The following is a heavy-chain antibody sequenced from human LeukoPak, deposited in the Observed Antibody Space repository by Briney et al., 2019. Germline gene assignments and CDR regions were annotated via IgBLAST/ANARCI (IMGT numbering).Heavy chain of an antibody. Sequence: AGGSLRLSHAPSGFTLRNPCIHWVRQAPGKGLEWVGRIKSKTDGGTTDYAAPVKGRFTISRDDSKNTLFLQMNSLKTEDTATYNCTTQNYIGFVFDYWGQGTLVTVSS. J-gene: IGHJ4*02. V-gene: IGHV3-15*07. CDR3: TTQNYIGFVFDY. CDR2: IKSKTDGGTT. CDR1: GFTLRNPC. D-gene: IGHD5-12*01.